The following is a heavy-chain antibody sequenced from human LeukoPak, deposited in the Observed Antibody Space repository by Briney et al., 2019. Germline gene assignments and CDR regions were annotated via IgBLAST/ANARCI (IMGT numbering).Heavy chain of an antibody. D-gene: IGHD6-19*01. V-gene: IGHV4-59*12. CDR2: IYYSGST. CDR1: GGSISSYY. J-gene: IGHJ5*02. CDR3: ARMGIAEAGMMFDP. Sequence: SETLSLTCTVPGGSISSYYWSWIRQPPGKGLEWIGYIYYSGSTNYNPSLKSRVTISVDTSKNQFSLKLSSVTAADTAVYYCARMGIAEAGMMFDPWGQGTLVTVSS.